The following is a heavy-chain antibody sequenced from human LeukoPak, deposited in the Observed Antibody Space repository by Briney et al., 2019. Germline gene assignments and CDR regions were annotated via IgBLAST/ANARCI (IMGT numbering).Heavy chain of an antibody. CDR2: INQDGSEK. J-gene: IGHJ3*02. Sequence: PGGSLRLSCAVSGLPFSNHWMTWVRQAPGKGLERVANINQDGSEKYYVDSVKGRFSISRDNAKSSLYLQMNSLRVEDTAMYFCAREGYGDYHIWGQGTIVTVS. V-gene: IGHV3-7*01. CDR1: GLPFSNHW. D-gene: IGHD4-17*01. CDR3: AREGYGDYHI.